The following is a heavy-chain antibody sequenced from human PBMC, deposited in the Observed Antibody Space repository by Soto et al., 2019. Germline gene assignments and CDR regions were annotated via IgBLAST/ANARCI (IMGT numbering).Heavy chain of an antibody. D-gene: IGHD3-22*01. CDR3: ARNKDYYDSSGYYPPKEYYFDY. V-gene: IGHV1-69*13. CDR1: GGTFSSYA. CDR2: IIPIFGTA. J-gene: IGHJ4*02. Sequence: SVKVSCKASGGTFSSYAISWVRQAPGQGLEWMGGIIPIFGTANYAQKFQGRVTITADESTSTAYMELSSLRSEDTAVYYCARNKDYYDSSGYYPPKEYYFDYWGQGTLVTVSS.